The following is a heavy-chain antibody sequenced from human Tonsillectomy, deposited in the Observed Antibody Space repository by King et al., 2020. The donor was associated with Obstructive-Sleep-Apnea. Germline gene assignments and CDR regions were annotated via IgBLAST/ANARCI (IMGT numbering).Heavy chain of an antibody. CDR1: GYSFSSYY. CDR2: IDPSDSDT. V-gene: IGHV5-10-1*03. D-gene: IGHD6-13*01. CDR3: AKEYSSSWSDDY. Sequence: VQLVQSGAEGKKPGESLRISCQGSGYSFSSYYITWVRQMPGKGLEWMGRIDPSDSDTNYSPSFQGHVTISVDKSINTAYLQWSSLKASDTAMYYCAKEYSSSWSDDYWGQGTLVTVSS. J-gene: IGHJ4*02.